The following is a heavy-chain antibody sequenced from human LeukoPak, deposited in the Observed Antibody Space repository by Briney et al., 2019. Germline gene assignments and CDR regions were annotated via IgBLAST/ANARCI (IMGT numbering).Heavy chain of an antibody. Sequence: PSGTLSLTCAVSGGSISSSNWWSWVRSPPGKGLEWIGEIYHSGSTNYNPSLKSRVTISVDTSKNQFSLKLSSVTAADTAVYYCARWGAGFDWLLAPFDYWGQGILVTGSS. CDR1: GGSISSSNW. CDR2: IYHSGST. J-gene: IGHJ4*02. CDR3: ARWGAGFDWLLAPFDY. D-gene: IGHD3-9*01. V-gene: IGHV4-4*02.